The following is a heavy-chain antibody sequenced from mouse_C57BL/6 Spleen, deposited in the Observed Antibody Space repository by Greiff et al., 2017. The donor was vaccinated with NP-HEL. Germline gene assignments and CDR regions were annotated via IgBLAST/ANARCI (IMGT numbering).Heavy chain of an antibody. J-gene: IGHJ3*01. Sequence: EVQLQQSGAELVRPGASVKLSCTASGFNIKDDYMHWVKQRPEQGLEWIGWIDPENGDTEYASKFQGKATITADTSSNTAYLQLSSLTSEDTAVYYCTTRGVTTTGFAYWGQGTLVTVSA. CDR3: TTRGVTTTGFAY. CDR1: GFNIKDDY. D-gene: IGHD2-2*01. CDR2: IDPENGDT. V-gene: IGHV14-4*01.